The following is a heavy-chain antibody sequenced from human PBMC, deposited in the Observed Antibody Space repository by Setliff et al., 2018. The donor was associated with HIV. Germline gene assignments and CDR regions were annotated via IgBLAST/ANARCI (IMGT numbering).Heavy chain of an antibody. CDR2: IYYSGST. J-gene: IGHJ6*03. CDR3: ARGRRGGTRGYFYYMDV. CDR1: GGSISSSSYY. V-gene: IGHV4-39*07. D-gene: IGHD2-15*01. Sequence: PSETLSLTCTVSGGSISSSSYYWGWIRQPPGKGLEWIGSIYYSGSTYYNPSLKSRVTISVDKSKNQFSLKLTSVTAADSGVFYCARGRRGGTRGYFYYMDVWGRGTTVTVSS.